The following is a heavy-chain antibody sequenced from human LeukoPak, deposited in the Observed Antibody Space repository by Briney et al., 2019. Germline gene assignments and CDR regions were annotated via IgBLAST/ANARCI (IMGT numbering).Heavy chain of an antibody. CDR1: GGSISSYY. Sequence: SETLSLTCTVSGGSISSYYWSWIRQPAGKGLEWIGRIYTSGSTNYNPSLKSRVTMSVDTSKNQFSLKLSSVTAADTAVYYCARFDIVGATNAFDIWGQGTMVTVSS. CDR2: IYTSGST. V-gene: IGHV4-4*07. J-gene: IGHJ3*02. CDR3: ARFDIVGATNAFDI. D-gene: IGHD1-26*01.